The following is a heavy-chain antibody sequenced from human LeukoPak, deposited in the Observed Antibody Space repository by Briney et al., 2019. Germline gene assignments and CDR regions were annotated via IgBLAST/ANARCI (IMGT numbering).Heavy chain of an antibody. CDR1: GFTFSSYE. CDR3: ARVPSTVTTEYYYYYMDV. Sequence: SGGSLRLSCAASGFTFSSYEMNWVRQAPGKGLEWVSYISSSGSTIYYADSVKGRFTISRDNAKNSLYVQMNSLRAEDTAVYYCARVPSTVTTEYYYYYMDVWGKGTTVTVSS. D-gene: IGHD4-11*01. CDR2: ISSSGSTI. J-gene: IGHJ6*03. V-gene: IGHV3-48*03.